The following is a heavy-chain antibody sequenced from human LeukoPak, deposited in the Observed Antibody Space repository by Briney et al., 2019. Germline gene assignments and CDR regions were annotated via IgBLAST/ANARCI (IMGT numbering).Heavy chain of an antibody. Sequence: GGSLRLSCAASGFTFSSYAMSWVRQAPGKGLEWVSAISGSGGSTYYADSVKGRFTISRDNSKNTLYLQMNSLRAEDTAVYYCAKARYSSQYYYGMDAWGQGTTVTVSS. V-gene: IGHV3-23*01. CDR3: AKARYSSQYYYGMDA. CDR1: GFTFSSYA. D-gene: IGHD6-19*01. CDR2: ISGSGGST. J-gene: IGHJ6*02.